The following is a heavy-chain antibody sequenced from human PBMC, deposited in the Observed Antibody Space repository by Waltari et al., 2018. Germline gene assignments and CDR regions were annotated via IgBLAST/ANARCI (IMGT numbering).Heavy chain of an antibody. V-gene: IGHV4-59*01. Sequence: QVQLQESGSGLVKPSETLSLTCTVSGGSISSYYWSWIRQPPGKGLEWIGYIYYSGSTNYNPSLKCRVTISVDTSKNQFSLKLSSVTAADTAVYYCARSHLTGNYYYYMDVWGKGTTVTVSS. CDR2: IYYSGST. CDR1: GGSISSYY. D-gene: IGHD7-27*01. CDR3: ARSHLTGNYYYYMDV. J-gene: IGHJ6*03.